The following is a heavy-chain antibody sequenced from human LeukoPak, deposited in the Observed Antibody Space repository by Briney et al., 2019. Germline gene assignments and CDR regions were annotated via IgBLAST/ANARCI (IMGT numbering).Heavy chain of an antibody. D-gene: IGHD1-26*01. V-gene: IGHV4-59*01. J-gene: IGHJ4*02. CDR1: GGSISSYY. Sequence: SETLSLTCTVSGGSISSYYLSWIRQPPGKGLEWIGYIYYSGSTNYNPSLKSRVTISVDTSKNQFSLKLSSVTAADTAVYYCESLSGSYYSVDYWGQGTLVTVSS. CDR2: IYYSGST. CDR3: ESLSGSYYSVDY.